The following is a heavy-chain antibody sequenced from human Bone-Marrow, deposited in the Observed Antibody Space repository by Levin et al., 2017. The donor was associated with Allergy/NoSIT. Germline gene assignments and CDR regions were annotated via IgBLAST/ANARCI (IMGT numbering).Heavy chain of an antibody. D-gene: IGHD6-13*01. CDR3: ARAWAAAGTRFDP. CDR1: GGSFSGYY. CDR2: INHSGST. Sequence: PSETLSLTCAVYGGSFSGYYWSWIRQPPGKGLEWIGEINHSGSTNYNPSLKSRVTISVDTSKNQFSLKLSSVTAADTAVYYCARAWAAAGTRFDPWGQGTLVTVSS. V-gene: IGHV4-34*01. J-gene: IGHJ5*02.